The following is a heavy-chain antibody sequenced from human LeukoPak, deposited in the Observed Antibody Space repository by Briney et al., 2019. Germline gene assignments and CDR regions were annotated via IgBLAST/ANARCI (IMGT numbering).Heavy chain of an antibody. J-gene: IGHJ4*02. CDR1: GFTFSSYS. CDR2: ISSSTSYI. Sequence: GGSLRLSCAASGFTFSSYSMNWVRQAPGKGLEWVSSISSSTSYIYYADSVKGRFTISRDNAKNSLYLQMNSLRAKDTAVYYCARSGYGDIHFDYWGQGTLVTVSS. V-gene: IGHV3-21*01. CDR3: ARSGYGDIHFDY. D-gene: IGHD4-17*01.